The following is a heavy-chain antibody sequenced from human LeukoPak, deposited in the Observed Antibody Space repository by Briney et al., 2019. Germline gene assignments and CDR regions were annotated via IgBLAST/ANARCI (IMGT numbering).Heavy chain of an antibody. J-gene: IGHJ5*02. Sequence: PGGSLRLSCAASGFTFSSYAMSWVRQAPGKGLEWVSAISGSGGSTYYADSVKGRFTISRDNSKNTLYLQMNSLRAEDTAVYYCANGPKVPCPRDYSGSGSYFDPWGQGTLVTVSS. CDR2: ISGSGGST. CDR3: ANGPKVPCPRDYSGSGSYFDP. D-gene: IGHD3-10*01. V-gene: IGHV3-23*01. CDR1: GFTFSSYA.